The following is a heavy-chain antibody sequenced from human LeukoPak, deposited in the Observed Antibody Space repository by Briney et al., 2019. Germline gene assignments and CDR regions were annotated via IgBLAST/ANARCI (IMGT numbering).Heavy chain of an antibody. V-gene: IGHV4-34*01. CDR3: ARGITMVRVASHLNWRDP. Sequence: SETLSLTCAVYGGSFRGYYWSWIRQPPGKGLEWIGEINHSGSTNYNPSLKSRVTISVDTSKNQFSLKLSSVTAADTAVYYCARGITMVRVASHLNWRDPWGQGTLVTVSS. J-gene: IGHJ5*02. CDR1: GGSFRGYY. D-gene: IGHD3-10*01. CDR2: INHSGST.